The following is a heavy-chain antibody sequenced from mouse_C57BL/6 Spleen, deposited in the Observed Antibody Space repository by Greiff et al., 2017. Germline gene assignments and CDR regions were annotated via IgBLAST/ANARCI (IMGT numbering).Heavy chain of an antibody. CDR3: AREGDSTGSYYFGD. D-gene: IGHD4-1*01. V-gene: IGHV5-4*01. Sequence: EVQLQESGGGLVKPGGSLKLSCAASGFTFSSYAMSWVRQTPEKRLEWVATISDGGSYTYYPDNVKGRFTISRDNAKNNLYLQMSHLKSEDTAMYYCAREGDSTGSYYFGDWGQGATLTVSS. J-gene: IGHJ2*01. CDR1: GFTFSSYA. CDR2: ISDGGSYT.